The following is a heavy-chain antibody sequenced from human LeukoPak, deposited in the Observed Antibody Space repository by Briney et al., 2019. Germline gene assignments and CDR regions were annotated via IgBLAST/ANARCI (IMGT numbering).Heavy chain of an antibody. CDR2: IYYSGST. V-gene: IGHV4-31*03. CDR3: ERAPEVLLAGFDY. J-gene: IGHJ4*02. CDR1: GGSISSGGYY. Sequence: SETLSLTCTVSGGSISSGGYYWSWIRQHPGKGLEWIGYIYYSGSTYYNPSLKSRVTISVDTSKNQFSLKLSSVTAADTAVYYCERAPEVLLAGFDYWGQGTLVTVSS. D-gene: IGHD2-15*01.